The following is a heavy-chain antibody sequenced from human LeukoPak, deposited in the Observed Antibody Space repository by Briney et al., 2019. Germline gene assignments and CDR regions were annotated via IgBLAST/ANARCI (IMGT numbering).Heavy chain of an antibody. CDR2: IYYSGST. D-gene: IGHD6-6*01. CDR3: ARVSRSSYFDY. V-gene: IGHV4-59*01. CDR1: GCSISSYY. J-gene: IGHJ4*02. Sequence: SETLSLTCTVSGCSISSYYWSWIRQPPGKGLEWIGYIYYSGSTNYNPSLKSRVTISIDTSKNQFSLKLSSVTAADTAVYYCARVSRSSYFDYWGQGTLVTVSS.